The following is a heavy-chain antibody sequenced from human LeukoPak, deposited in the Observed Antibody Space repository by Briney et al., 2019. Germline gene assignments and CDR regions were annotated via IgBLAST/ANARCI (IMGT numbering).Heavy chain of an antibody. Sequence: ASVKVSSKASGYTFTSYGISWVRQAPGQGLEWMGWISAYNGNTNYAQKLQGRVTMTTDTSTSTAYMELRSLRSDDTAVYYCARVLYYYDSSGRIGAFDIWGQGTMVTVSS. CDR2: ISAYNGNT. D-gene: IGHD3-22*01. J-gene: IGHJ3*02. V-gene: IGHV1-18*01. CDR3: ARVLYYYDSSGRIGAFDI. CDR1: GYTFTSYG.